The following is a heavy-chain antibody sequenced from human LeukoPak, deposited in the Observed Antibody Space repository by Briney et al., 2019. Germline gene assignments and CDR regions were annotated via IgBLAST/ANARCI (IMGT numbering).Heavy chain of an antibody. CDR3: ARVSDGSGFGDY. V-gene: IGHV3-48*02. CDR1: GFTFNAYN. D-gene: IGHD3-22*01. J-gene: IGHJ4*02. Sequence: GGSLRLSCAASGFTFNAYNMNWVPLAPGKGREWVSYISSTSNTIYYADSVKGRFTISRDNGKNSLYLQMNSLRDEDTAVYYCARVSDGSGFGDYWGQGTLVTVSS. CDR2: ISSTSNTI.